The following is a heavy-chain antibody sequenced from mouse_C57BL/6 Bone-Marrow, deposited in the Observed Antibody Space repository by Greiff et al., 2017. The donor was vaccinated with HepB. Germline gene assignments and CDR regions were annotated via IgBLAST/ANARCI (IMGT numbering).Heavy chain of an antibody. V-gene: IGHV14-4*01. Sequence: VQLQQSEAELVRPGASVKLSCTASGFNIKDDYMHWVKQRPEQGLEWIGWIDPENGDTEYASKFQGKATITADTSSNTAYLQLSSLTSEDTAVYYCTAYDGYYAMDYWGQGTSVTVSS. CDR3: TAYDGYYAMDY. J-gene: IGHJ4*01. CDR2: IDPENGDT. CDR1: GFNIKDDY. D-gene: IGHD2-3*01.